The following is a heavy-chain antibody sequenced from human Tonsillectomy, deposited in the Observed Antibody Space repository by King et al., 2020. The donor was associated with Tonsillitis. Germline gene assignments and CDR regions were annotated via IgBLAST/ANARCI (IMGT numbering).Heavy chain of an antibody. Sequence: VQLVESGGGVAQPGGSLRLSCAASGFTFSSYGMHWVRQAPGKGLEWVAFIRYDGSNKYYADSVKGRFTISRDNSKNTLYLQMNSLRAEDTAVYYCAKDWGYYYGSGSYYEGRDIWGQGTMVTVSS. V-gene: IGHV3-30*02. CDR1: GFTFSSYG. CDR2: IRYDGSNK. J-gene: IGHJ3*02. CDR3: AKDWGYYYGSGSYYEGRDI. D-gene: IGHD3-10*01.